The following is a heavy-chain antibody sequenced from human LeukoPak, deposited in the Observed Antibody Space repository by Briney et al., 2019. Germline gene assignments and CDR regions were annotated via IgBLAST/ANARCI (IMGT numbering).Heavy chain of an antibody. Sequence: SDTLALTCTVSGGSVSSGSYYWSWIRQPPGKGLEWIGHIYYSGSTNYNPSLKSRVAISVDASKNQFSLKLGSVTAADTAVYYCARAYSGLWRFDYWAQGIRVTVSS. J-gene: IGHJ4*02. V-gene: IGHV4-61*01. D-gene: IGHD5-12*01. CDR2: IYYSGST. CDR1: GGSVSSGSYY. CDR3: ARAYSGLWRFDY.